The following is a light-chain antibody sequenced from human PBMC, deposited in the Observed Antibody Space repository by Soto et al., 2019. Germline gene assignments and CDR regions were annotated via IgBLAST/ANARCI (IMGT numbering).Light chain of an antibody. CDR2: EVS. V-gene: IGLV2-14*01. CDR3: SSYRRGVTLV. J-gene: IGLJ3*02. CDR1: DSDVAAYDS. Sequence: QSVLTQPASVSGSPGQSITISCTGTDSDVAAYDSVSWYQHHPGKALKLMIYEVSARPSEVSNRFAGSMSSNTASLPKAGIQDEDEADYYCSSYRRGVTLVFAGGTKINVL.